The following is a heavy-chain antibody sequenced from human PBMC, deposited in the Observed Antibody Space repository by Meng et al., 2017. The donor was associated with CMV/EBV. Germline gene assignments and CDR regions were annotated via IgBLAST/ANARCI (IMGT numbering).Heavy chain of an antibody. J-gene: IGHJ6*02. CDR2: IYYSGST. D-gene: IGHD3-3*01. CDR1: GGSISSYY. CDR3: ARSRNPGDPFDYDFWSGYPDTMDV. V-gene: IGHV4-59*01. Sequence: SETLSLTCTVSGGSISSYYWSWIRQPPGKGLEWIGYIYYSGSTNYNPSLKSRVTISVDTSKNQFSLKLSSVTAADTAVYYCARSRNPGDPFDYDFWSGYPDTMDVWGQGTTVTVSS.